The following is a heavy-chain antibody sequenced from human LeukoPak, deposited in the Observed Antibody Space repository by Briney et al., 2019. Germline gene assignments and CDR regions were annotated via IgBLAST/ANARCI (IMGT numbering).Heavy chain of an antibody. CDR1: GFTFSGYW. D-gene: IGHD1-26*01. V-gene: IGHV3-7*01. CDR3: ARDWVGYAYMDV. Sequence: GGSLRLSCAASGFTFSGYWMSWARQAPGKGLEWVANIKHDGSEKYYVDSVKGRFTISRDNAKNSLYLQMNSLRAEDTAAYYCARDWVGYAYMDVWGKGTTVTVSS. CDR2: IKHDGSEK. J-gene: IGHJ6*03.